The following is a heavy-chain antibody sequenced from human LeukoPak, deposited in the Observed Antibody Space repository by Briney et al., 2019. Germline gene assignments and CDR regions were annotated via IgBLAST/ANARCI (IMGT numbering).Heavy chain of an antibody. Sequence: GGSLRLSCAASGFTFSTCAMNWGRQAPGRGREWGSGISGNGASTYYADSVKGRFTISRDNSKNTLYLQMNSLRAEDKAGYYCAKDLNTDFWSGYYGYFDYWGQGTLVTVSS. V-gene: IGHV3-23*01. D-gene: IGHD3-3*01. CDR2: ISGNGAST. J-gene: IGHJ4*02. CDR1: GFTFSTCA. CDR3: AKDLNTDFWSGYYGYFDY.